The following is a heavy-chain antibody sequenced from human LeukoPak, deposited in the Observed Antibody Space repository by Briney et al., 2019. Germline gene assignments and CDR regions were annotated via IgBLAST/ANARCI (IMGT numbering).Heavy chain of an antibody. D-gene: IGHD1-26*01. CDR2: INHSGST. J-gene: IGHJ6*03. Sequence: SETLSLTCAVYGGSFSGYYWSWIRQPPGKGLEWIGEINHSGSTNYNPSLKSRVTISVDTSKNQFSLQLNSVTPEDTAVYYCARGNSGSSVDYYYYYMDVWGKGTTVTISS. CDR1: GGSFSGYY. CDR3: ARGNSGSSVDYYYYYMDV. V-gene: IGHV4-34*01.